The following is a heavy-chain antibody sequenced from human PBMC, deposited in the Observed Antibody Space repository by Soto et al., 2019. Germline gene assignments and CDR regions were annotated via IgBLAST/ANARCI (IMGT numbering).Heavy chain of an antibody. V-gene: IGHV3-23*01. CDR1: GFTFNNYA. CDR2: ISGGGDTT. CDR3: SKGRGGSGSLTPRVDF. J-gene: IGHJ4*02. Sequence: EVQLLESGGGLVQPGGSLRLSCAASGFTFNNYAMTWVRQAPGKGLEWVSAISGGGDTTSYADSVKGRFTVSRAGSKNTMYLQMRSLRAEDPALYYCSKGRGGSGSLTPRVDFWGQGTLGTVSS. D-gene: IGHD3-10*01.